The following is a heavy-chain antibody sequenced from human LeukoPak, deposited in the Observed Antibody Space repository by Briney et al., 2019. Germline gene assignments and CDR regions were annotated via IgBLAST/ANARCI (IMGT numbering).Heavy chain of an antibody. CDR2: IYSGGST. CDR3: ARFRSSRSYNWFDP. CDR1: GFTVRSNY. D-gene: IGHD6-6*01. V-gene: IGHV3-53*01. Sequence: GGSLRLSCAASGFTVRSNYMSWVRQAPGKGLEWVSVIYSGGSTYYADSVKGRFTISRDNSKNTLYLQMNILRAEDTAVYYCARFRSSRSYNWFDPWGQGTLVTVSS. J-gene: IGHJ5*02.